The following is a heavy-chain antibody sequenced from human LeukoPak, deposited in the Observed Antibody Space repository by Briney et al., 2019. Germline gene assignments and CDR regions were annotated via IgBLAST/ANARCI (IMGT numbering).Heavy chain of an antibody. CDR2: INRSEGST. V-gene: IGHV3-23*01. D-gene: IGHD1-26*01. CDR3: AKLRSGDPGATTNY. J-gene: IGHJ4*02. Sequence: PGGSLRLPCAASGFIFSNYDMSWVRQAPGKGLEWVATINRSEGSTYYADSVKGRFTISRDNSKNTLYLQMNSLRVDDTAVYYCAKLRSGDPGATTNYWGQGTLVTVSS. CDR1: GFIFSNYD.